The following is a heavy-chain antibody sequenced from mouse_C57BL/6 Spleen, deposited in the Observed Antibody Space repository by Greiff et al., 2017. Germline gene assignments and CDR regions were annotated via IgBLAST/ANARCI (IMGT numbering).Heavy chain of an antibody. V-gene: IGHV10-1*01. J-gene: IGHJ4*01. D-gene: IGHD2-2*01. CDR3: VRHEGYYGYDEDAMDY. CDR2: IRSKSNNYAT. Sequence: EVKLVESGGGLVQPKGSLKLSCAASGFSFNTYAMNWVRQAPGKGLEWVARIRSKSNNYATYYADSVKDRFTISRDDSESMLYLQMNNLKTEDTAMYYCVRHEGYYGYDEDAMDYWGQGTSVTVSS. CDR1: GFSFNTYA.